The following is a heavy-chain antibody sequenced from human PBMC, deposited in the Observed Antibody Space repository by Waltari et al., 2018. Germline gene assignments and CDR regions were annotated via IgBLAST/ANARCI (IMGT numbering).Heavy chain of an antibody. CDR3: ARDHPFVRGWHDAFDI. CDR2: INPNSGGT. D-gene: IGHD6-19*01. V-gene: IGHV1-2*06. CDR1: GYTFTGYY. J-gene: IGHJ3*02. Sequence: QVQLVQSGAEVKKPGASVKVSCKASGYTFTGYYMPWVRQAPGQGLEWMGRINPNSGGTNYAQKFQGRVTMTRDTSISTAYMELSRLRSDDTAVYYCARDHPFVRGWHDAFDIWGKGTTVTVSS.